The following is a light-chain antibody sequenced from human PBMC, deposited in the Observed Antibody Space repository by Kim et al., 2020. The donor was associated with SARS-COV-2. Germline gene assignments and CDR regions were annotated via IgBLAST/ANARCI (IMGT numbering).Light chain of an antibody. V-gene: IGKV1-5*01. CDR1: QTISSW. Sequence: SSVGDRVTITCRASQTISSWLAWYQQRPGKGPKLLIYDASSLESGVPSRFSGSGSGTEFTLTISSLQPDDFATYYCQQYNRFSRTFGQGTKVDIK. J-gene: IGKJ1*01. CDR3: QQYNRFSRT. CDR2: DAS.